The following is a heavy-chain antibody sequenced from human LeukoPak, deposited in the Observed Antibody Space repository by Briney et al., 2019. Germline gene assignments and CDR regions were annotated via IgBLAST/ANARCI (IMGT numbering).Heavy chain of an antibody. D-gene: IGHD3-22*01. Sequence: ASVKVSCKTSGYTFSSYGGSWVRQAPGQGLDWVGWISTYTGNTAFAQKFQGRVTMTTDTSTSTAYMELRSLRSDDTAVYYCSRDLMSSYYYDGSFNYWGQGTLVSVSS. CDR1: GYTFSSYG. CDR2: ISTYTGNT. V-gene: IGHV1-18*01. J-gene: IGHJ4*02. CDR3: SRDLMSSYYYDGSFNY.